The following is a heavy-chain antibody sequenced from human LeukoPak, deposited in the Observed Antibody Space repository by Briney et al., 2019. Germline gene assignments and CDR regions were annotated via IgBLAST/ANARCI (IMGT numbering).Heavy chain of an antibody. V-gene: IGHV3-7*01. Sequence: GGSLRLSCAASGFTFSSYWMSWVRQAPGKGLERVANIKQDGSGKYYVDSVKGRFTISRDNAKNSLYLQMNSLRAEDTAVSYCAREMGGVWYDSSGYYDYWGQGTLVTVSS. CDR1: GFTFSSYW. J-gene: IGHJ4*02. D-gene: IGHD3-22*01. CDR3: AREMGGVWYDSSGYYDY. CDR2: IKQDGSGK.